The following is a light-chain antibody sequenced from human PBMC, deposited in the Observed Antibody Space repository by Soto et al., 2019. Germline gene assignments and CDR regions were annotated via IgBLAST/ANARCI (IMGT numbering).Light chain of an antibody. J-gene: IGKJ1*01. CDR2: GAS. CDR3: QHYGSSPRT. V-gene: IGKV3-20*01. CDR1: QCVSSSY. Sequence: EIVLTQSPGTLSLSPGERATLSCRASQCVSSSYLAWYQQKPGQAPRLLIYGASSRATGIPDRFSGSGSGTDFTLTISRLESEDFAVYYCQHYGSSPRTFGQGTKVEIK.